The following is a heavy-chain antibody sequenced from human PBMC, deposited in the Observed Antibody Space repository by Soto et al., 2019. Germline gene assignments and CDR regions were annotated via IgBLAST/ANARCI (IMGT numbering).Heavy chain of an antibody. CDR2: IYSGGYT. Sequence: EVQLVESGGGLIQPGGSLRLSCAVSGFTVSNNYMSWVRQAPGKGLEGVSVIYSGGYTAYGDSVKGRFTISRDNSKNTLNLKMKRRRAADGGVFYWAARGGGGGYWGQGTLVTVSS. J-gene: IGHJ4*02. V-gene: IGHV3-53*01. CDR3: AARGGGGGY. D-gene: IGHD3-16*01. CDR1: GFTVSNNY.